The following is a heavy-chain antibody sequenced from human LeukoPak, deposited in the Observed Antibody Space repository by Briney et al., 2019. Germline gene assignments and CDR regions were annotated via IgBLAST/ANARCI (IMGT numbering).Heavy chain of an antibody. CDR2: IRGSGDST. CDR3: ARFNSRITMIIVVITSYYYMDV. CDR1: GFNFSNYG. D-gene: IGHD3-22*01. J-gene: IGHJ6*03. V-gene: IGHV3-23*01. Sequence: PGGSLRLSCAAFGFNFSNYGMSWVRQAPGGGLEWVSAIRGSGDSTFYADSVKGRFTISRDNSKNTLYLQMNSLRAEDTAVYYCARFNSRITMIIVVITSYYYMDVWGKGTTVTVSS.